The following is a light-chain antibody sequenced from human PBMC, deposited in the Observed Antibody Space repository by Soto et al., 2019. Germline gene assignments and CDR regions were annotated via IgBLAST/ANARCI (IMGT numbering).Light chain of an antibody. V-gene: IGKV4-1*01. CDR2: WAS. J-gene: IGKJ4*01. CDR1: QSLLFSTNNKNY. Sequence: DIVMTQSPDSLAVSPGERATFNCKSSQSLLFSTNNKNYLAWYQQKLGQPPKLLIYWASARESGVPDRFSGSVSETNFTLTISSLQAEDVAVYYCQQYFATPLTFGGGTRVEI. CDR3: QQYFATPLT.